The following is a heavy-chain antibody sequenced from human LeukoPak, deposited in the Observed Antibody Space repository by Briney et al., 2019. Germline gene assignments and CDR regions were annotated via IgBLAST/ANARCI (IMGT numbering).Heavy chain of an antibody. V-gene: IGHV1-2*02. J-gene: IGHJ4*02. D-gene: IGHD4-23*01. CDR3: ARDGSTVVTQLDY. CDR1: GYTFTGYY. CDR2: INPNSGGT. Sequence: ASVKVSCKASGYTFTGYYMHWVRQAPGQGLEWMGWINPNSGGTNYAQKFQGRVTMTRDMSTSTVYMELSSLRSEDTAVYYCARDGSTVVTQLDYWGQGTLVTVSS.